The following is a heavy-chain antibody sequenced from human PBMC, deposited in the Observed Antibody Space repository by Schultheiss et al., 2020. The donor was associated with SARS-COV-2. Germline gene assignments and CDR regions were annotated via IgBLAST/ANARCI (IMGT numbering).Heavy chain of an antibody. V-gene: IGHV3-23*01. CDR3: ARDEGMQWLVGYYFDY. J-gene: IGHJ4*02. CDR2: ISWNSGSI. Sequence: GESLKISCAASGFTFSSYAMSWVRQAPGKGLEWVSGISWNSGSIGYADSVKGRFTISRDNSKNTLYLQMNSLRAEDTAVYYCARDEGMQWLVGYYFDYWGQGTLVTVSS. D-gene: IGHD6-19*01. CDR1: GFTFSSYA.